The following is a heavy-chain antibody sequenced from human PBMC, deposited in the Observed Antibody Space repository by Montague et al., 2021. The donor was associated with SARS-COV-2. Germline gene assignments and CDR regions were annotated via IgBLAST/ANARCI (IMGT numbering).Heavy chain of an antibody. D-gene: IGHD2-2*01. J-gene: IGHJ3*01. CDR3: AKEREVVRAARTLVAFDL. CDR1: GGSFSVYY. CDR2: INHSGTA. V-gene: IGHV4-34*01. Sequence: SETLSLTCAVYGGSFSVYYWSWLRQSPRGGLEWIAEINHSGTANYNPSLKGRVSISVDTSKNQFTLKLTSVTAADTAMYYCAKEREVVRAARTLVAFDLWGQGTMVTVSS.